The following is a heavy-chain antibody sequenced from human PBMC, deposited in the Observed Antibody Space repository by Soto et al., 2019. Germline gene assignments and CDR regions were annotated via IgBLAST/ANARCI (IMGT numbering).Heavy chain of an antibody. V-gene: IGHV1-69*12. CDR2: IIPISGPA. Sequence: QVQLVQSGTEVKKPGSSVKVSCKASGGTFSSYAISWVRQAPGQGLEWMGGIIPISGPANYAQRFQGRVTITADESTTTAYMELSSLRSEDTAVYYCARAAGGGYYPFWLDYWGQGTLVTVSS. CDR1: GGTFSSYA. CDR3: ARAAGGGYYPFWLDY. J-gene: IGHJ4*02. D-gene: IGHD3-3*01.